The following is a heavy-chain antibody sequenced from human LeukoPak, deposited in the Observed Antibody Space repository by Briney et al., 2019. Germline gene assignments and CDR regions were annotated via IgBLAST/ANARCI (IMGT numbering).Heavy chain of an antibody. CDR1: GDTFTGYD. D-gene: IGHD3-10*01. V-gene: IGHV1-8*03. J-gene: IGHJ6*03. Sequence: ASVEVSCEASGDTFTGYDINWVRLATGERLEWMGRMNPNSGNTGYAQKCQGRVTITRITSISTDYMDVRRLRSVHSAVYNEERRGWFGLPRADDYYMDVWGKGTTVTVS. CDR2: MNPNSGNT. CDR3: ERRGWFGLPRADDYYMDV.